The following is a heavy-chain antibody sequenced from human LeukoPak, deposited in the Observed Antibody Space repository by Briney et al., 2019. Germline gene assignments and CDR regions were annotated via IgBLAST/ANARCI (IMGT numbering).Heavy chain of an antibody. CDR2: IYWNDDK. V-gene: IGHV2-5*01. J-gene: IGHJ4*02. CDR3: AHADRSPAYPAYYFDY. CDR1: GFSLSTSGVG. D-gene: IGHD2-15*01. Sequence: ESGPTLVKPTQTLTLTCTFSGFSLSTSGVGVGWIRQPPGKALEWLALIYWNDDKRYSPSLKSRLTITKDTSKNQVVLTMTNMDPVDTATYYCAHADRSPAYPAYYFDYWGQGTLVTVSS.